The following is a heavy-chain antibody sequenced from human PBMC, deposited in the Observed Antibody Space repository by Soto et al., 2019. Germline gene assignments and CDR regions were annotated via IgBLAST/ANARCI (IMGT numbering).Heavy chain of an antibody. Sequence: QVQLVQSGAEVKKPGASVKVSCKGLGYNFIKYGINWVRQAPGQGLEWMGWISPYSGYTHSAQKFQGGRPLTTHTAATTAYMELRSLRSADTALYYCTREAIVVIPAAQPSHFDSWGQGTLVTVSS. CDR2: ISPYSGYT. V-gene: IGHV1-18*01. CDR1: GYNFIKYG. D-gene: IGHD2-2*01. CDR3: TREAIVVIPAAQPSHFDS. J-gene: IGHJ4*02.